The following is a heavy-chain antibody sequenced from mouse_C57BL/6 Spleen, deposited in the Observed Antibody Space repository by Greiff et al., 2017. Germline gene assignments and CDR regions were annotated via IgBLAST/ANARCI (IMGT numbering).Heavy chain of an antibody. CDR1: GYTFTSYW. V-gene: IGHV1-61*01. CDR3: ASGIVCYFSHWYFDV. Sequence: QVQLQQPGAELVRPGSSVKLSCKASGYTFTSYWMDWVKQRPGQGLEWIGNIYPSDSETHYNQKFKDKATLTVDKSSSAAYMQLSSLTSEDSAVYYCASGIVCYFSHWYFDVWGTGTTVTVSS. D-gene: IGHD1-1*01. CDR2: IYPSDSET. J-gene: IGHJ1*03.